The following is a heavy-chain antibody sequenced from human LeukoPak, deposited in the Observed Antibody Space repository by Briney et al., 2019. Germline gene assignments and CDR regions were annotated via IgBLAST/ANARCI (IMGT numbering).Heavy chain of an antibody. J-gene: IGHJ4*02. Sequence: ASVKVSCKASGGTFSSYAISWVRQAPGQGLEWMGGIIPIFGTANYAQKFQGRGTITTDESTSTAYMELSSLRSEDTAVYYCARHRRYNWNDFDYWGQGTLVTVSS. V-gene: IGHV1-69*05. CDR1: GGTFSSYA. D-gene: IGHD1-20*01. CDR2: IIPIFGTA. CDR3: ARHRRYNWNDFDY.